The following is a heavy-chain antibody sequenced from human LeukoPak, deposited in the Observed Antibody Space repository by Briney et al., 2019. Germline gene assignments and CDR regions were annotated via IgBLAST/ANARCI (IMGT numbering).Heavy chain of an antibody. V-gene: IGHV3-33*01. CDR3: ARGSSWSPLDY. CDR1: GFTFSNYG. CDR2: IWYDGSNK. D-gene: IGHD6-13*01. J-gene: IGHJ4*02. Sequence: GGSLRLSCAASGFTFSNYGMHWVRQAPGKGLEWVAVIWYDGSNKYYADSVKGRFTISRDNSKNTLYLQMNSLRAEDTAVYYCARGSSWSPLDYWGQGTLVTVSS.